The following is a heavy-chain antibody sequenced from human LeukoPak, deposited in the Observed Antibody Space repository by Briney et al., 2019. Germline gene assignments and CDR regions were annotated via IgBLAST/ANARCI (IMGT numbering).Heavy chain of an antibody. CDR1: GGSISSSSYY. Sequence: PSETLSLTCTVSGGSISSSSYYWGWIRQPPGKGLEWIGSIYYSGSTYYNPSLKSRVTISVDTSKNQLSLKLSSPTAADTAVYYCARHEYSGSYYGLSWFDPWGQGTLVTVSS. V-gene: IGHV4-39*01. CDR2: IYYSGST. D-gene: IGHD1-26*01. CDR3: ARHEYSGSYYGLSWFDP. J-gene: IGHJ5*02.